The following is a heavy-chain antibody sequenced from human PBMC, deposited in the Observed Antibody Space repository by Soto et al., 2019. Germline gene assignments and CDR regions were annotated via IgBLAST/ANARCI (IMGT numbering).Heavy chain of an antibody. Sequence: GSLRLSCADSGLSFSSYGMHWVRQAPGEGLEWVAAISYDGSNKNYLASVEGRFTISRDNSKNTLYLQMSSLRVEDTAVYYCVKGEYYYDSSGYYPFDYWGQGTLVTVSS. V-gene: IGHV3-30*18. CDR1: GLSFSSYG. CDR2: ISYDGSNK. J-gene: IGHJ4*02. CDR3: VKGEYYYDSSGYYPFDY. D-gene: IGHD3-22*01.